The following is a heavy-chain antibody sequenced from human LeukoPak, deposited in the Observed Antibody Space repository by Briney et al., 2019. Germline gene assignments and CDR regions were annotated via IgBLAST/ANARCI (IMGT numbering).Heavy chain of an antibody. CDR1: GGSISSYY. CDR2: IYYSGST. D-gene: IGHD6-13*01. J-gene: IGHJ5*02. V-gene: IGHV4-59*01. Sequence: SETLSLTCTVSGGSISSYYWSWIRQPPGKGLEWIGYIYYSGSTNYNPSPKSRVTISVDTSKNQFSLKLSSVTAADTAVYYCARKGSSWYDGNWFDPWGQGTLVTVSS. CDR3: ARKGSSWYDGNWFDP.